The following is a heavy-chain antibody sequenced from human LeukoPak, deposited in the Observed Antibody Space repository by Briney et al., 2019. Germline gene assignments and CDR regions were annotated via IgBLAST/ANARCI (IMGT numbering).Heavy chain of an antibody. CDR1: GGSISSGGYS. Sequence: SETLSLTCAVSGGSISSGGYSWSWIRQPPGKGLEWIGYIYHSGSTYYNPSLKSRVTISVDRSKNQFSLKLSSVTAADTAVYYCARAHSYGLYYFDYWGQGTLVTVSS. V-gene: IGHV4-30-2*01. CDR2: IYHSGST. CDR3: ARAHSYGLYYFDY. J-gene: IGHJ4*02. D-gene: IGHD5-18*01.